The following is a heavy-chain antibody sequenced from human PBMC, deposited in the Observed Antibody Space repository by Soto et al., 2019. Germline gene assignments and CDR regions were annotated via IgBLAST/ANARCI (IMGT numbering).Heavy chain of an antibody. CDR1: GGTFSSYA. D-gene: IGHD6-19*01. Sequence: QVQLVQSGAEVKKPGSSVKVSCKASGGTFSSYAISWVRQAPGQGLEWMGGIIPIFGTTNYAQKFQGRVTIMADESTSTAYMELSSLSSEDTAVYYCARDPKGSGWYGSNYYYYGMDVWGQGTTVTVSS. V-gene: IGHV1-69*01. J-gene: IGHJ6*02. CDR2: IIPIFGTT. CDR3: ARDPKGSGWYGSNYYYYGMDV.